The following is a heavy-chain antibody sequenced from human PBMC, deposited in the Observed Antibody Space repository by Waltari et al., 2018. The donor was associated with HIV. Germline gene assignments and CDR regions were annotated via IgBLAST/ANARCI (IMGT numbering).Heavy chain of an antibody. CDR1: GFTFRSYS. CDR2: ISSSSSYI. J-gene: IGHJ6*03. CDR3: ARDPAMVTPYYYYMDV. D-gene: IGHD5-18*01. Sequence: EVHLVESGGGLVKPGGSLRLSCAASGFTFRSYSMNWVRQAPGKGLEWVSSISSSSSYIYYADSVKGRFTISRDNAKNSLYLQMNSLRAEDTAVYYCARDPAMVTPYYYYMDVWGKGTTVTVSS. V-gene: IGHV3-21*01.